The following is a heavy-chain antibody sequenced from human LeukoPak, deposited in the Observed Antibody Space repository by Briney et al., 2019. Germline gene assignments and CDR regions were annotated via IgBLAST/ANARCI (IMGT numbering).Heavy chain of an antibody. CDR2: IYYSGST. J-gene: IGHJ4*02. V-gene: IGHV4-39*07. CDR3: ARGVRSYYYDSSGYGD. CDR1: GGSISSSSYY. D-gene: IGHD3-22*01. Sequence: SETLSLTCTVSGGSISSSSYYWGWIRQPPGKGLEWIGSIYYSGSTYYNPSLKSRVTISVDTSKNQFSLKLSSVTAADTAVYYCARGVRSYYYDSSGYGDWGQGTLVTVSS.